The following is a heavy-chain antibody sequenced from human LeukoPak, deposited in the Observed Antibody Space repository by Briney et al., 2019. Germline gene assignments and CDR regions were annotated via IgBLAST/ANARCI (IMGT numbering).Heavy chain of an antibody. V-gene: IGHV4-34*01. CDR2: INHSGST. CDR1: GGSFSGYY. D-gene: IGHD5-18*01. J-gene: IGHJ6*03. CDR3: ATRYSSRYYYYYYYMAV. Sequence: PSETLSLTCAVYGGSFSGYYWSWLRQPPGKGLEWIGEINHSGSTNYNPSLKSRVTISVDTSKNQFSLKLSSVTAAETAVYYCATRYSSRYYYYYYYMAVWGKGTPVTVSS.